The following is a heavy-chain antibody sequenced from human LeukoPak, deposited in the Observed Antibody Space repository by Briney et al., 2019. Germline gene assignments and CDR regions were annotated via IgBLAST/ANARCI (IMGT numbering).Heavy chain of an antibody. CDR1: GFTVSSND. CDR3: ARVALRPIDYSNPEFDP. CDR2: IYSGGSA. Sequence: GGSLRLSCAASGFTVSSNDMSWVRQAPGKGLEWVSLIYSGGSAYYTDSVKGRFTASRDNAENSMYLQMNSLRAEDTAVYYCARVALRPIDYSNPEFDPWGQGTLVTVSS. J-gene: IGHJ5*02. D-gene: IGHD4-11*01. V-gene: IGHV3-53*01.